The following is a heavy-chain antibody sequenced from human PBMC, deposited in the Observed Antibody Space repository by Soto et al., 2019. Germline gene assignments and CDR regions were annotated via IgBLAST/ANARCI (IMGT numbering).Heavy chain of an antibody. V-gene: IGHV1-69*01. CDR2: IIPIFGTA. D-gene: IGHD3-22*01. J-gene: IGHJ4*01. CDR3: ARGMYSYDSSGYWIDY. Sequence: QVQLVQSGAEVKKPGSSGKVSCKASGGTFSSYAISWVRQAPGQGLEWMGGIIPIFGTANYAQKFLGRVTITADESTSTAYMELSSLRSEDTAVYYCARGMYSYDSSGYWIDYWGHGTLVTVSS. CDR1: GGTFSSYA.